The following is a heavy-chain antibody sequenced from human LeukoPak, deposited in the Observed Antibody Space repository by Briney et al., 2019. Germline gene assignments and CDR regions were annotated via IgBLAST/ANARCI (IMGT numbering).Heavy chain of an antibody. CDR2: VRKDATEK. D-gene: IGHD1-1*01. J-gene: IGHJ4*02. Sequence: GGSLRLSCAASGFIFTEYGMYWVRQAQGKGLGWVAFVRKDATEKKYADSVEGRFTISRDDSENTVYLKMNNLRVDDTAVYYCAKRSGPNSGPFDSWGQGTPVIVSS. CDR1: GFIFTEYG. V-gene: IGHV3-30*02. CDR3: AKRSGPNSGPFDS.